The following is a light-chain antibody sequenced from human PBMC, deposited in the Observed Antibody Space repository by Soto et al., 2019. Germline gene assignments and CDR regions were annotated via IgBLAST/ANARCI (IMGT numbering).Light chain of an antibody. J-gene: IGLJ2*01. Sequence: QSVLTQPPSVSGAPGQTVTISCTGSNSNVGGGYDVHWYQQLPGSAPKLLIYANNNRPSAVPDRFSGSKSGTSASLAITGLQAEDEADYYCQSYDPTLNVVFGGGTKVTVL. CDR3: QSYDPTLNVV. CDR1: NSNVGGGYD. CDR2: ANN. V-gene: IGLV1-40*01.